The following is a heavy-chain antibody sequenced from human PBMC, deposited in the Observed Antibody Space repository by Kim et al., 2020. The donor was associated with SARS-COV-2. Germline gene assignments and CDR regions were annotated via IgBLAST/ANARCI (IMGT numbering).Heavy chain of an antibody. V-gene: IGHV3-23*01. CDR1: GFPLSNYA. CDR3: ANGRSSLTHY. J-gene: IGHJ4*02. D-gene: IGHD3-9*01. CDR2: ISTSGST. Sequence: GGSLRLSCAASGFPLSNYAMNWVRQAPGKGLEWVSHISTSGSTYYADSVKGRFTISRDTSKNTLSLQMNSLRLEDTAVYYCANGRSSLTHYWGQGTLVTVSS.